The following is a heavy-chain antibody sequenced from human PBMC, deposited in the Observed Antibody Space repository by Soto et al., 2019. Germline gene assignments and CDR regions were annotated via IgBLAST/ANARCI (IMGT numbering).Heavy chain of an antibody. J-gene: IGHJ3*02. D-gene: IGHD3-9*01. Sequence: ASVKVSCKASGYTFTGYYMHWVRQAPGQGLEWMGWINPNSGGTNYAQKFQGWVTMTRDTSISAAYMELSRLRSDDTAVYYCARDRPYYDILIGPPKSDAFDIWGQGTMVTVSS. V-gene: IGHV1-2*04. CDR2: INPNSGGT. CDR3: ARDRPYYDILIGPPKSDAFDI. CDR1: GYTFTGYY.